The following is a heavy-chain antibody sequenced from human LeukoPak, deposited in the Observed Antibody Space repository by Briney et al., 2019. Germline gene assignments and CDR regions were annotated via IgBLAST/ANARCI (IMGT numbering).Heavy chain of an antibody. D-gene: IGHD6-19*01. Sequence: GGSLRLSCAASAFTFSSYAMSWVRQPPGKGLEWVSTISRSGGTLDYADSVTGRSTISRDNSKNTLYLQLNSLRAEDTAVYYCARQQLLAIDSWGQGTLVTVSS. V-gene: IGHV3-23*01. CDR2: ISRSGGTL. J-gene: IGHJ4*02. CDR3: ARQQLLAIDS. CDR1: AFTFSSYA.